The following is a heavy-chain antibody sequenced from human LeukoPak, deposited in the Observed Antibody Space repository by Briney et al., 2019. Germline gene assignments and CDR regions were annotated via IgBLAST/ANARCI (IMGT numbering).Heavy chain of an antibody. J-gene: IGHJ4*02. CDR1: GFSLSTSGVG. V-gene: IGHV2-5*02. D-gene: IGHD3-22*01. CDR3: VHRRGHLYYDSSGSIYGGRFDY. CDR2: IYWDDDK. Sequence: ESGPTLVNPTQTLTLTCTFSGFSLSTSGVGVGWIRQPPGKALECPAVIYWDDDKRYSPFLKSRLTITKDTSKNQVVLTMTNMDPVDTATYYCVHRRGHLYYDSSGSIYGGRFDYWGQGILVTVSS.